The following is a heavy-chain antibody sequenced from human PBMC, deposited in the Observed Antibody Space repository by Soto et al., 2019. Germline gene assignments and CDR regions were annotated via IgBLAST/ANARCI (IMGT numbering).Heavy chain of an antibody. D-gene: IGHD5-12*01. Sequence: VKVSCKASGYTSTSYYMHWVRQAPGQGLEWMGIINPSGGSTSYAQKFQGRVTMTRDTSTSTVYMELSSLRSEDTAVYYCARDGGVRAGYNWDFDYWGQGTLVTVSS. CDR3: ARDGGVRAGYNWDFDY. J-gene: IGHJ4*02. V-gene: IGHV1-46*01. CDR2: INPSGGST. CDR1: GYTSTSYY.